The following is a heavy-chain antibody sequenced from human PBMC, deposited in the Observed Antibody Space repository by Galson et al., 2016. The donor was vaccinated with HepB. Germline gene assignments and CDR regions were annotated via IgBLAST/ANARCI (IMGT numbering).Heavy chain of an antibody. CDR3: AKPRSSGWYEFDY. CDR1: GFTFSDYV. J-gene: IGHJ4*02. Sequence: SLRLSCAASGFTFSDYVMSWVRQDPGKGLEWVSVITGSGDTTYYAGSVKGRFTIPRDNSKNTLFLQMNSLRAEDTAIYYCAKPRSSGWYEFDYWGQGTLVTVSS. CDR2: ITGSGDTT. D-gene: IGHD6-13*01. V-gene: IGHV3-23*01.